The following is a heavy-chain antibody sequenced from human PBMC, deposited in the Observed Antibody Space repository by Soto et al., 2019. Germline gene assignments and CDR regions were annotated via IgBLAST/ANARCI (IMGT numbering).Heavy chain of an antibody. CDR1: GFTFSSYP. CDR2: VSVSGGTT. V-gene: IGHV3-23*01. Sequence: EVQLLESGGGLVQPGESLRLSCAASGFTFSSYPMSWVRQAPGKGLEWVSVVSVSGGTTFYADSVKGRFTISRDNSKNTLYLQMMSVRAEDADVYYCAKGGRTSWFDLWGQGALVTVSS. CDR3: AKGGRTSWFDL. J-gene: IGHJ5*02.